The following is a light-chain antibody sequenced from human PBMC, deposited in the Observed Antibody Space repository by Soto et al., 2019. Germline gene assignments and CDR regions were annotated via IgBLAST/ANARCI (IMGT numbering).Light chain of an antibody. V-gene: IGKV1-5*03. CDR3: QQYESYPMT. CDR1: QSISSW. J-gene: IGKJ4*01. CDR2: KAS. Sequence: DSQMTQYPSTLSSSIGDRVTITCRAGQSISSWLDWYQQKPGKAPKLLIAKASTLQSGVPPRFIGSGSGTEFTLTISSLQPDDFATYYCQQYESYPMTFGGGTKVEIK.